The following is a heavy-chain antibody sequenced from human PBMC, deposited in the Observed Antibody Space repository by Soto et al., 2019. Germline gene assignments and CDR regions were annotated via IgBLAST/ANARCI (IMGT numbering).Heavy chain of an antibody. D-gene: IGHD2-21*02. Sequence: GGSLRLSCAASGFTFSSYWMSWVRQAPGKGLEWVANIKQDGSEKYYVDSVKGRFTISRDNSKNTLYLQMNSLRAEDTAVYYCARGPRAYCGGDCYSMAIWGQGTLVTVSS. CDR1: GFTFSSYW. CDR2: IKQDGSEK. J-gene: IGHJ4*02. V-gene: IGHV3-7*01. CDR3: ARGPRAYCGGDCYSMAI.